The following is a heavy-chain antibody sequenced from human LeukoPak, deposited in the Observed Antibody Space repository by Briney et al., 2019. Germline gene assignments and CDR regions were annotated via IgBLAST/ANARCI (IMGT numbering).Heavy chain of an antibody. CDR1: GYTFTSYY. D-gene: IGHD5/OR15-5a*01. CDR3: ATGLRRVVAAEYFQH. V-gene: IGHV1-24*01. J-gene: IGHJ1*01. Sequence: ASVKVSCKASGYTFTSYYMHWVRQAPGKGLEWMGGFDPEDGETIYAQKFQGRVTMTEDTSTDTAYMELSSLRSEDTAVYYCATGLRRVVAAEYFQHWGQGTLVTVSS. CDR2: FDPEDGET.